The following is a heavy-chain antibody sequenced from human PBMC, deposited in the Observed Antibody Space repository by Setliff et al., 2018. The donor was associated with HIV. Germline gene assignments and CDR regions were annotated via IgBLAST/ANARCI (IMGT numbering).Heavy chain of an antibody. J-gene: IGHJ4*02. V-gene: IGHV4-59*11. Sequence: SETLSLTCTVSGASISNHYWNWIRQPPGKGLEWIGTIYYSGNIKYSPSLKNRVTMTTDTSTSTAYMDLRSLRSDDTAVYYCARERSRGYTDPPRFDYWGQGTLVTVSS. CDR2: IYYSGNI. CDR1: GASISNHY. D-gene: IGHD5-18*01. CDR3: ARERSRGYTDPPRFDY.